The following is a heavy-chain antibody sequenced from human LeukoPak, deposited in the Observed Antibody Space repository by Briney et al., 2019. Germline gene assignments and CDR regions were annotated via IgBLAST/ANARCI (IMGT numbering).Heavy chain of an antibody. J-gene: IGHJ2*01. Sequence: SETLSLTCTVSGGSISSYYWSWIRQPPGKGLEWIGYIYYSGSTNYNPSLKSRVTISVDTSKNQFSLKLSSVTAADTAVYYCARGRYYYDSSGYPWYFDLWGRGTLVTVSS. V-gene: IGHV4-59*01. CDR2: IYYSGST. D-gene: IGHD3-22*01. CDR1: GGSISSYY. CDR3: ARGRYYYDSSGYPWYFDL.